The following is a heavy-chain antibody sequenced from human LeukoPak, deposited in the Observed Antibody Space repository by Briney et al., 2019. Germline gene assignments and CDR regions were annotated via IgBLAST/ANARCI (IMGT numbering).Heavy chain of an antibody. CDR1: GGPISSTNW. CDR3: TGNGYYSLEY. CDR2: IYHSGST. V-gene: IGHV4-4*02. J-gene: IGHJ4*02. Sequence: SETLSLTCAVSGGPISSTNWWSWVRQPPGKGLEWIGEIYHSGSTNYNPSLKSRVIISVDKSKNQFSLKLSSVTAADTAVYYCTGNGYYSLEYWGQGTLVTVSS. D-gene: IGHD3-3*01.